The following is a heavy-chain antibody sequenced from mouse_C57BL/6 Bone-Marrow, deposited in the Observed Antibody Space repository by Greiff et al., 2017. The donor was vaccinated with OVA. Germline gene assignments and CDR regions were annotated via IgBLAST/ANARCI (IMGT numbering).Heavy chain of an antibody. CDR3: ARGGAY. J-gene: IGHJ3*01. V-gene: IGHV1-55*01. CDR1: GYTFTSYW. Sequence: QVQLKQSGAELVKPGASVKMSCKASGYTFTSYWITWVKQRPGQGLEWIGDIYPGSGSTNYNEKFKSKATLTVDTSSSTANMQLSSLTSEDSAVYYCARGGAYWGQGTLVTVSA. CDR2: IYPGSGST.